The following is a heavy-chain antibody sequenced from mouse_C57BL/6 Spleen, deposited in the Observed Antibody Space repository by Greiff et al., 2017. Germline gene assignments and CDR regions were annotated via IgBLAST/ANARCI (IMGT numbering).Heavy chain of an antibody. J-gene: IGHJ4*01. CDR3: ARVGGKGAMDY. CDR1: GFTFSSYA. V-gene: IGHV5-4*01. Sequence: EVQLVEPGGGLVKPGGSLKLSCAASGFTFSSYAMSWVRQTPEQRLEWVATISDGGSYTYYPDNVKGRFTISRDNAKNNLYLQMSHLKSEDTAMYYCARVGGKGAMDYWGQGTSVTVSS. D-gene: IGHD2-1*01. CDR2: ISDGGSYT.